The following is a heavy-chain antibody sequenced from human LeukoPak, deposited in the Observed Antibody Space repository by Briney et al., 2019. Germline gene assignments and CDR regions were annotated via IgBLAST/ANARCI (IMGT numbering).Heavy chain of an antibody. Sequence: PGGSLRLSCAASGFTVSSNYMSWIRQPAGKGLEWIGRIYISGSTNYNPSLKSRVTISVDTSKNQFSLKLSSVTAADTAVYYCARDQGTFDIWGQGTMVTVSS. V-gene: IGHV4-4*07. CDR3: ARDQGTFDI. J-gene: IGHJ3*02. CDR2: IYISGST. CDR1: GFTVSSNY.